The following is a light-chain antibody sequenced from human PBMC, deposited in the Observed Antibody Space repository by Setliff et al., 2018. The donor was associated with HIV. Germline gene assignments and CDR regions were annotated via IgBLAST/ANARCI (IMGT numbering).Light chain of an antibody. Sequence: VLTQPASVSGSPGQSITISCTGTSSDVGTYNAVYWYQRHPGKAPKLMIYDVSTRPSGVSNRFSGSKSGNTASLTISGLQTEDEADYYCSSYTSSSTDVFGTGTKVTVL. J-gene: IGLJ1*01. CDR2: DVS. V-gene: IGLV2-14*01. CDR3: SSYTSSSTDV. CDR1: SSDVGTYNA.